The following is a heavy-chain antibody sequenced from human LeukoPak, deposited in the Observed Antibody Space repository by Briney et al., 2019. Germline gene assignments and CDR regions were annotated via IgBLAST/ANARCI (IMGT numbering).Heavy chain of an antibody. V-gene: IGHV1-18*01. Sequence: GASVKVSCKASGGTFSSYAISWVRQAPGQGLEWMGWISAYNGNTNYAQKLQGRVTMTTDTSTSTAYMELRSLRSDDTAVYYCARVKVAGGYYFDYWGQGTLVTVSS. CDR1: GGTFSSYA. CDR3: ARVKVAGGYYFDY. CDR2: ISAYNGNT. J-gene: IGHJ4*02. D-gene: IGHD6-19*01.